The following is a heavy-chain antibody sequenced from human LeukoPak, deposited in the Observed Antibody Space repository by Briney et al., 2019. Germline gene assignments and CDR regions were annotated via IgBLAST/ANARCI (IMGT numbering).Heavy chain of an antibody. V-gene: IGHV3-21*01. J-gene: IGHJ4*02. CDR3: ARANHYYDSSGEIY. Sequence: GGSLRLSCAASGFTFSSYSMNWVRQAPGKELEWVSSISSSSSYIYYADSVKGRFTISRDNAKNSLYLQMNSLRAEDTAVYYCARANHYYDSSGEIYWGQGTLVTVSS. D-gene: IGHD3-22*01. CDR1: GFTFSSYS. CDR2: ISSSSSYI.